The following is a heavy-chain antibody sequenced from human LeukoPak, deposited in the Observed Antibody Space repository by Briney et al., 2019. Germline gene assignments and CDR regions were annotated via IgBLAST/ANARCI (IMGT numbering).Heavy chain of an antibody. J-gene: IGHJ6*03. Sequence: GGSLRLSCAASGFTFSSYGMHWVRQAPGKGLEWVAFIRYDGSNKYYADSVKGRFTISRDNSKNTLYLQMNSLRAEDTAVYYCAKDGQSSGDFGAYYYYMDVWGKGTTVTVSS. CDR2: IRYDGSNK. V-gene: IGHV3-30*02. CDR3: AKDGQSSGDFGAYYYYMDV. D-gene: IGHD3-3*01. CDR1: GFTFSSYG.